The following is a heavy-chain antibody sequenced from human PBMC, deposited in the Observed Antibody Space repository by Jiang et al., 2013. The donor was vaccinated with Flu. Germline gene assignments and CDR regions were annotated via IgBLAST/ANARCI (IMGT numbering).Heavy chain of an antibody. D-gene: IGHD3-22*01. J-gene: IGHJ4*02. V-gene: IGHV4-4*02. CDR2: IYHSGST. CDR3: ARDRRMYYYDSSGLDY. CDR1: GDSISSSNW. Sequence: PGLVKPSGTLSLTCAVSGDSISSSNWWSWVRQPPGKGLEWIGEIYHSGSTNYNPSLKSRVTISVDKSKTQFSLKLSSVTAADTAVYYCARDRRMYYYDSSGLDYWGQGTLVTVSS.